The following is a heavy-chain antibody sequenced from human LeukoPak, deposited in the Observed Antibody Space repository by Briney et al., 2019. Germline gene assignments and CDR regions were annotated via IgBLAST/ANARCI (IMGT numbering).Heavy chain of an antibody. D-gene: IGHD2-2*01. CDR3: AGQYCSSTSCYVDY. V-gene: IGHV4-34*01. CDR2: INHSGST. Sequence: PSETLSLTCAVYGGSFSGYYWSWIRQPPGKGLEWIGEINHSGSTNYNPSLKSRVTISVDTSKNQFSLKLSSVTAADTAVYYCAGQYCSSTSCYVDYWGQGTLATVSS. J-gene: IGHJ4*02. CDR1: GGSFSGYY.